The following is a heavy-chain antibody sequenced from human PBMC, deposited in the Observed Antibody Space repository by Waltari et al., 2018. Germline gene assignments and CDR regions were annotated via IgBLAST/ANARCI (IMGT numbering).Heavy chain of an antibody. V-gene: IGHV1-69*01. CDR1: GGTFSSYA. D-gene: IGHD7-27*01. Sequence: QVQLVQSGAEVKKPGSSVKVSCKASGGTFSSYATSRVRQAPGQGLEWMGGIIPIFGTANYAQKFQGRVTITADESTSTAYMELSSLRSEDTAVYYCARVKLGYDAFDIWGQGTMVTVSS. CDR3: ARVKLGYDAFDI. J-gene: IGHJ3*02. CDR2: IIPIFGTA.